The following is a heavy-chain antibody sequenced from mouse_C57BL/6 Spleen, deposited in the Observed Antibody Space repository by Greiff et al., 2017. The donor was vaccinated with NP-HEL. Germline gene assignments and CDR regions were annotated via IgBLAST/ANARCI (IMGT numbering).Heavy chain of an antibody. J-gene: IGHJ4*01. CDR2: ISSGGSYT. Sequence: EVQRVESGGDLVKPGGSLRLSCAASGFTFSSYGMSWVRQTPDKRLEWVATISSGGSYTYYPDSVKGRFTISRDNAKNTLYLQMSSLKSEDTAMYYCARHPFITTVEDYAMDYWGQGTSVTVSS. D-gene: IGHD1-1*01. CDR1: GFTFSSYG. CDR3: ARHPFITTVEDYAMDY. V-gene: IGHV5-6*01.